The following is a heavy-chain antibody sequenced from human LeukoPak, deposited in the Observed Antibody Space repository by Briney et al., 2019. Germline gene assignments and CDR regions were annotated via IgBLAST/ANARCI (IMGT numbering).Heavy chain of an antibody. Sequence: PGGSLRLSCAASGFTFSSYWMHWVRQAPGKGLVWVSRINSDGSSTSYADSVKGRFTISRDNAKNALYLQMNSLRAEDTAVYYCAREGVVPAAKGDYWGQGTLVTVSS. D-gene: IGHD2-2*01. V-gene: IGHV3-74*01. CDR2: INSDGSST. CDR3: AREGVVPAAKGDY. CDR1: GFTFSSYW. J-gene: IGHJ4*02.